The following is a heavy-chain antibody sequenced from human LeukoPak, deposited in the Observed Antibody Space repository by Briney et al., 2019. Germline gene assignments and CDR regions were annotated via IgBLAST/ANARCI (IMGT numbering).Heavy chain of an antibody. CDR1: GYTFTGYY. CDR2: INPNSGGT. D-gene: IGHD6-19*01. Sequence: ASVKVSCKASGYTFTGYYMHWLRQAPGQGLEWRGSINPNSGGTNYAEQFQGRFTMTRDTSISTAYMELSRLRSDDTAVYYCARETYSSGWSRWGQGTMVTVSS. V-gene: IGHV1-2*02. J-gene: IGHJ3*01. CDR3: ARETYSSGWSR.